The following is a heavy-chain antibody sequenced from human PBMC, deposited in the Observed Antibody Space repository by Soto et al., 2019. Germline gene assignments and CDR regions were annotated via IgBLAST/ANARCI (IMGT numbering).Heavy chain of an antibody. Sequence: GGSLRLSCAASGFTFSSYAMHWVRQAPGKGLEWVAVISYDGSNKYYADSVKGRFTISRDNSKNTLYLQMNSLRAEDTAVYYCARPYCGGDCYPPNDAFDIWGQGTMVTVSS. V-gene: IGHV3-30-3*01. J-gene: IGHJ3*02. CDR2: ISYDGSNK. CDR3: ARPYCGGDCYPPNDAFDI. CDR1: GFTFSSYA. D-gene: IGHD2-21*02.